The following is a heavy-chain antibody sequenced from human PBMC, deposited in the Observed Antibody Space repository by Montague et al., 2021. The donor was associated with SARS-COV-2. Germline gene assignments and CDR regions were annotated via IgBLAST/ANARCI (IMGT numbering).Heavy chain of an antibody. D-gene: IGHD3-22*01. CDR3: ARDISGYADF. V-gene: IGHV3-64*04. J-gene: IGHJ4*02. Sequence: SLRLSCAASGFTFSSYSMHWVRQAPGKGLVYLSPINRNGGRTYYANSVKGRFTISRDNSKNAVYLQMNSLGAEDTAVYYCARDISGYADFWGQGTLVTVSS. CDR2: INRNGGRT. CDR1: GFTFSSYS.